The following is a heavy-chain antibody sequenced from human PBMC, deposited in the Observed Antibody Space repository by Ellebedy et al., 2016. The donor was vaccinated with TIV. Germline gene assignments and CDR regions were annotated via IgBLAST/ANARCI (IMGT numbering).Heavy chain of an antibody. CDR2: IKPDGSVT. CDR3: ATEYSSSSHWGY. V-gene: IGHV3-7*03. D-gene: IGHD6-6*01. Sequence: GESLKISCAASGLTFSSYFMSWVRQAPGKGLEWVASIKPDGSVTYYADSVKGRFTISRDNAKNSLYLQMNSLRAEDTAMYYCATEYSSSSHWGYWGQGTLVTVSS. J-gene: IGHJ4*02. CDR1: GLTFSSYF.